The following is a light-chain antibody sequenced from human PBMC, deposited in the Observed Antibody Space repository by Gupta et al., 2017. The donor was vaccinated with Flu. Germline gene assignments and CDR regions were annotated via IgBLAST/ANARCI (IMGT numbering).Light chain of an antibody. V-gene: IGKV1-9*01. CDR3: QQLNSFPLT. CDR1: QDLGSD. J-gene: IGKJ4*01. Sequence: DLQFPQSPSFLSAAVGDRVTLTCRASQDLGSDLAWYQQKPGKAPELLIYTASILESGVPSRFSGSKSGTEFTLTVSSLQPEDFAGYYCQQLNSFPLTFGGGTKVEIK. CDR2: TAS.